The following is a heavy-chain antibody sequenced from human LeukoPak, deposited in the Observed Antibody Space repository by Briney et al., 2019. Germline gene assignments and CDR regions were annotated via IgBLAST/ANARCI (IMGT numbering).Heavy chain of an antibody. D-gene: IGHD2-2*01. CDR3: AKVPDIVVVPATYYFDY. CDR1: GFTFSSYA. J-gene: IGHJ4*02. CDR2: ISGSGGST. V-gene: IGHV3-23*01. Sequence: TGGSLRLSCAASGFTFSSYAMSWVRQAPGKGLEWASAISGSGGSTYYADSVKGRFTISRDNSKNTLYLQMNSLRAEDTAVYYCAKVPDIVVVPATYYFDYWGQGTLVTVSS.